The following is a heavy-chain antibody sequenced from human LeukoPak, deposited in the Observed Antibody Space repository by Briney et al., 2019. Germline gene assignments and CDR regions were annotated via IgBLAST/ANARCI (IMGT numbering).Heavy chain of an antibody. D-gene: IGHD3-10*01. CDR2: IYYSGNT. CDR3: ARETLRPRFGEFDDAFDI. Sequence: PSETLSLTCTVSGGSINRSYYYWGWIRQPPGKGLEWIGSIYYSGNTYYNPSLKSRVTISVDTSKNQFSLKLSSVTAADTAVYYCARETLRPRFGEFDDAFDIWGQGTMVTVSS. CDR1: GGSINRSYYY. J-gene: IGHJ3*02. V-gene: IGHV4-39*07.